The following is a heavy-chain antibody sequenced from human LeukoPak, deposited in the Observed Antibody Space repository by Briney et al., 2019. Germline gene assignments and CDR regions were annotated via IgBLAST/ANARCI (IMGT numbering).Heavy chain of an antibody. CDR3: ARHGVNTVMVVDYGMDV. Sequence: GESLKISCKGSGYSFTSHWIGWVRQMPGKGLEWMGIIYPGDSDTRYSPSFQGQVTISADKSISTAYLQWSSLKASDTAMYYCARHGVNTVMVVDYGMDVWGQGTTVTVSS. D-gene: IGHD5-18*01. CDR2: IYPGDSDT. V-gene: IGHV5-51*01. CDR1: GYSFTSHW. J-gene: IGHJ6*02.